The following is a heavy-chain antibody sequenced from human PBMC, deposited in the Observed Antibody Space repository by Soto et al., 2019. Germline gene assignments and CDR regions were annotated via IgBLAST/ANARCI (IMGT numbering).Heavy chain of an antibody. J-gene: IGHJ4*02. V-gene: IGHV4-61*01. CDR2: IYYSGST. CDR3: ARVYGDYEIDY. CDR1: GGSVSSGSYY. D-gene: IGHD4-17*01. Sequence: PSETLSLTCTVSGGSVSSGSYYWSWIRQPPGKGLEWIGYIYYSGSTNYNPSLKSRVTISVDTSKNQFSLKLSSVTAADTAVYYCARVYGDYEIDYWGQGTLVTVSS.